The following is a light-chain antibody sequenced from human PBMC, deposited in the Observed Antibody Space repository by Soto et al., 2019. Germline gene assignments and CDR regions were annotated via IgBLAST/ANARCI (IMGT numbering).Light chain of an antibody. CDR2: AAS. V-gene: IGKV1-39*01. J-gene: IGKJ1*01. Sequence: DIQMTQSPSSLSASAGDRVTITCRASQSISSYLHWYQQKPGKAPKLLIYAASSLQSGVPSRFSGSGSGTDFTLTISSLQPEDFATYYCQQSYNTPWTFGQGTKVEIK. CDR1: QSISSY. CDR3: QQSYNTPWT.